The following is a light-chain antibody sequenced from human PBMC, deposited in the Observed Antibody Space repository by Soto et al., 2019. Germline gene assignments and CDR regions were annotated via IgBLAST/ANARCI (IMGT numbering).Light chain of an antibody. CDR3: SSYTVSSTVV. CDR2: EVS. Sequence: QSVLTQPASVSGSPGQSITLSCTGTSGDVRDYKYVSWFQQHPGKAPKLIIYEVSNRPSGVSNRFSGSKSGNTASLTISGLQAEDEADYYCSSYTVSSTVVFGGGTKVTVL. CDR1: SGDVRDYKY. V-gene: IGLV2-14*01. J-gene: IGLJ3*02.